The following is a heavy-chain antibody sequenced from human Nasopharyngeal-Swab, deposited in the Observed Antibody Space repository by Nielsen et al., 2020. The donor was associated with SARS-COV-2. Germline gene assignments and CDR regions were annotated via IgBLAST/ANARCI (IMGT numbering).Heavy chain of an antibody. J-gene: IGHJ4*02. CDR3: AKNSYGFGYYFDY. CDR1: GFTFSSYA. CDR2: IYSGGSGT. Sequence: GGSLRLSCAASGFTFSSYAMSWVRQAPGKGLEWVSVIYSGGSGTYYADSVKGRFTISRDNSKNTLYLQMNSLRAEDTAVYYCAKNSYGFGYYFDYWGQGTLVTVSS. V-gene: IGHV3-23*03. D-gene: IGHD5-18*01.